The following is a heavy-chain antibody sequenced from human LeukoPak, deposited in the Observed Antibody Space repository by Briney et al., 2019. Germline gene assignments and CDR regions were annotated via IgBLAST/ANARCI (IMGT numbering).Heavy chain of an antibody. D-gene: IGHD3-3*01. V-gene: IGHV3-66*01. J-gene: IGHJ4*02. CDR3: ARDLMSGYPFDY. Sequence: PGGSLRLSCAASGFTFSDYYMSWIRQAPGEGLEWVSVIYSGGSTYYADSVKGRFTISRDNSKNTLYLQMNSLRAEDTAVYYCARDLMSGYPFDYWGQGTLVTVSS. CDR2: IYSGGST. CDR1: GFTFSDYY.